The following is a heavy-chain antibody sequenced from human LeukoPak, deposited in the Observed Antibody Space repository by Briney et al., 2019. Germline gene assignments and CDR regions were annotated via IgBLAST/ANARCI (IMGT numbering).Heavy chain of an antibody. D-gene: IGHD3-22*01. Sequence: GGSLRLSCAASGFTFSSYAMSWVRQAPGKGLEWVSAISGSGGSTYYADSVKGRFTISRDNAKNSLYLQMNSLRAEDTAVYYCARDRYDSSGYYWEYFQHWGQGTLVTVSS. CDR2: ISGSGGST. CDR3: ARDRYDSSGYYWEYFQH. CDR1: GFTFSSYA. V-gene: IGHV3-23*01. J-gene: IGHJ1*01.